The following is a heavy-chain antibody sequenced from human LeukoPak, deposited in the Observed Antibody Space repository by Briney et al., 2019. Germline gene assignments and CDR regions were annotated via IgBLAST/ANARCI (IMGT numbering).Heavy chain of an antibody. J-gene: IGHJ4*02. CDR1: GYNFIDYY. D-gene: IGHD1-20*01. CDR3: ARDEGVTGRYDY. Sequence: ASVRVSCKASGYNFIDYYIHWVRHAPGQGLEWLGWINPNRGVAKYAQKFQGSVSMTRDTSIRTAYMDLTRLRYDDTAVYYCARDEGVTGRYDYWGQGSLVTVSS. V-gene: IGHV1-2*02. CDR2: INPNRGVA.